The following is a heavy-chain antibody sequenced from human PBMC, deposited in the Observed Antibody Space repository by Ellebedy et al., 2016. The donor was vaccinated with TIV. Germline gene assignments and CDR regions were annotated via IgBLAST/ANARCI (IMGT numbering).Heavy chain of an antibody. CDR3: ARGALGGYSSSWYDY. Sequence: SETLSLXXAVYGGSFSGYYWSWIRQPPGKGLEWIGEINHSGSTNYNPSLKSRVTISVDTSKNQFSLKLSSVTAADTAVYYCARGALGGYSSSWYDYWGQGTLVTVSS. D-gene: IGHD6-13*01. CDR2: INHSGST. J-gene: IGHJ4*02. CDR1: GGSFSGYY. V-gene: IGHV4-34*01.